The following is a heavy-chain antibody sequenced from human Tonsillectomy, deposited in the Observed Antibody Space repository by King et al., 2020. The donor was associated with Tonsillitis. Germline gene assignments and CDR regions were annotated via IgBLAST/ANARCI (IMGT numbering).Heavy chain of an antibody. J-gene: IGHJ3*02. CDR2: IYYSGST. Sequence: QLQESGPGLVKPSETLSLTCTVSGGSISSSSYYWGWIRQDPGKGLEWIGSIYYSGSTYYNPSLKSRVTISVDTSKNQFSLKLTSVTAADTAVYYCARDLINDSSAYFDAFDIWGQGTMVTVSS. CDR1: GGSISSSSYY. D-gene: IGHD3-22*01. V-gene: IGHV4-39*07. CDR3: ARDLINDSSAYFDAFDI.